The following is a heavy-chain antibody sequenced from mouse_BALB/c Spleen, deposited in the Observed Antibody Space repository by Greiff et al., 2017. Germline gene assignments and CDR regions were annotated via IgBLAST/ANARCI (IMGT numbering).Heavy chain of an antibody. Sequence: VQLHQSGAELVRPGSSVKISCKASGYAFSSYWMNWVKQRPGQGLEWIGQIYPGDGDTNYNGKFKGKATLTADKSSSTAYMQLSSLTSEDSAVYFCARNRYDVGNYFDYWGQGTTLTVSS. V-gene: IGHV1-80*01. D-gene: IGHD2-14*01. CDR1: GYAFSSYW. CDR2: IYPGDGDT. CDR3: ARNRYDVGNYFDY. J-gene: IGHJ2*01.